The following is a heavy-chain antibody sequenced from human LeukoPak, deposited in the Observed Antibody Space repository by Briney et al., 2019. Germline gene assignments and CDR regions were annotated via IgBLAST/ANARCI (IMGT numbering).Heavy chain of an antibody. CDR3: ARDLNDILTGTGGWDY. CDR1: GFTFSSYW. Sequence: GGSLRLSCAASGFTFSSYWMSWVRQAPGKGLEWVANIKQDGSEKYYVDSVKGRFTISRDNAKNSLYLQMNSLRAEDTAVYYCARDLNDILTGTGGWDYWGQGTLVTVSS. V-gene: IGHV3-7*01. D-gene: IGHD3-9*01. J-gene: IGHJ4*02. CDR2: IKQDGSEK.